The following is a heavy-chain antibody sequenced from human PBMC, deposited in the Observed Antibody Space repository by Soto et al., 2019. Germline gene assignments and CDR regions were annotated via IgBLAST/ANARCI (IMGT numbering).Heavy chain of an antibody. D-gene: IGHD1-26*01. CDR2: IYYSGST. CDR3: ARQRWELPQYFDY. V-gene: IGHV4-59*08. J-gene: IGHJ4*02. CDR1: GGSISSYY. Sequence: SETLSLTCTVSGGSISSYYWSWIRQPPGKGLERIGYIYYSGSTNYNPSLKSRVTISVDTSKNQFSLKLSSVTAADTAVYYCARQRWELPQYFDYWGQGTLVTVSS.